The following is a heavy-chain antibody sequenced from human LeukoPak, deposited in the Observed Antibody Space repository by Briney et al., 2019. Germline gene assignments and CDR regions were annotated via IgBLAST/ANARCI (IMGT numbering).Heavy chain of an antibody. D-gene: IGHD6-19*01. CDR2: IYYSGTT. V-gene: IGHV4-59*01. Sequence: GSLRLSCAASGFTFSTCAMGWIRQPPGKGLEWIGYIYYSGTTKYNPSLKSRVTISIDTSKNQFSLKLSSVTAADTAVYYCARAIPGYSSAWFSNWFDPWGQGTLVTVSS. J-gene: IGHJ5*02. CDR1: GFTFSTCA. CDR3: ARAIPGYSSAWFSNWFDP.